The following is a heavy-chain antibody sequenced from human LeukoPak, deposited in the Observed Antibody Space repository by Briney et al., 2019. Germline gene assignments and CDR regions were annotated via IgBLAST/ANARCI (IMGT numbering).Heavy chain of an antibody. CDR2: IYPGDSDA. D-gene: IGHD4-23*01. CDR1: GYSFSSYW. J-gene: IGHJ4*02. V-gene: IGHV5-51*01. Sequence: GESLKISCKGSGYSFSSYWIGWVRQTPGKGLEWMGIIYPGDSDARYSPSFQGQVTISADKSISTAYLQWSSLKASDTAMYYCARWPGGNSAGLDYWGQGTLVTVSS. CDR3: ARWPGGNSAGLDY.